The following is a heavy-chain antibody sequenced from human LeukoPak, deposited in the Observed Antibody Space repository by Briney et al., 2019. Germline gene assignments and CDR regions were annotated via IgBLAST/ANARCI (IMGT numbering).Heavy chain of an antibody. V-gene: IGHV3-30*18. J-gene: IGHJ3*02. Sequence: GGSLRLSCAASGFTFSSYGMHWVRQAPGKGLEWVADIAYDGRNKYYVDSVKGRFTISRDNSKNTLYLQMNSLRTEDTAMYYCANVGAFNIWGQGTMVTVSS. CDR2: IAYDGRNK. CDR3: ANVGAFNI. CDR1: GFTFSSYG.